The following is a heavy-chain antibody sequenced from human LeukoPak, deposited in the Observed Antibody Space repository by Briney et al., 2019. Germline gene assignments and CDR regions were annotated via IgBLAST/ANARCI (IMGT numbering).Heavy chain of an antibody. V-gene: IGHV4-59*08. J-gene: IGHJ5*02. CDR1: GGSISSYY. Sequence: PSETLSLTCTVSGGSISSYYWSWIRQPPGKGLEWMGYIYYSGSTNYNPSLKSRVTISVDMSKNQFSLKLSSVTAADTVVYYFTRHQGVRALTWGQGTLVTVSS. D-gene: IGHD3-10*01. CDR2: IYYSGST. CDR3: TRHQGVRALT.